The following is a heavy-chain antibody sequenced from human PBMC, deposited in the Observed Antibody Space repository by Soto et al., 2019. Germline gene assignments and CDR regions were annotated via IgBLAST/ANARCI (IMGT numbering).Heavy chain of an antibody. CDR3: AREKAVASTGWPDP. CDR2: VHTSGST. D-gene: IGHD6-19*01. CDR1: GDSISSYF. Sequence: SETLSLTCTVSGDSISSYFWSWIRQPAGKGLEWIGRVHTSGSTTYNPSLKSRVTMSVDTSKSQFSLKLTSVTAADTAVYYCAREKAVASTGWPDPWGQGTLVTVSS. V-gene: IGHV4-4*07. J-gene: IGHJ5*02.